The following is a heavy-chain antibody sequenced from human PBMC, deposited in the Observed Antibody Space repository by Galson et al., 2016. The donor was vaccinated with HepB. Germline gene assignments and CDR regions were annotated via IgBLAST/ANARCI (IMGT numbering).Heavy chain of an antibody. V-gene: IGHV3-23*01. Sequence: SLRLSCAASGFNFNLYSMTWIRQAPGKGLEWVSAISRSGDRTKYADSVEGRFSISRDNSKDTTYLQMTALKAEDTAVYYCARASHYENIGFFDDLWGRGTMVAVSS. D-gene: IGHD3-22*01. CDR1: GFNFNLYS. J-gene: IGHJ2*01. CDR3: ARASHYENIGFFDDL. CDR2: ISRSGDRT.